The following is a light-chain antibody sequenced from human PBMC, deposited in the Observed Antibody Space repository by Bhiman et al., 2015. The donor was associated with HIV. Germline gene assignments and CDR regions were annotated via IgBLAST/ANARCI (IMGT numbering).Light chain of an antibody. V-gene: IGLV3-27*01. CDR3: YSAAGSRRV. CDR1: VLAKKY. J-gene: IGLJ3*02. CDR2: KDS. Sequence: SYELTQPSSVSVSPGQTARITCSGDVLAKKYTRWFQQKPGQAPVLIIYKDSERPSGIPERFSGSSSGTTVTLTISGAQVDDEADYYCYSAAGSRRVFGAGTKLTVL.